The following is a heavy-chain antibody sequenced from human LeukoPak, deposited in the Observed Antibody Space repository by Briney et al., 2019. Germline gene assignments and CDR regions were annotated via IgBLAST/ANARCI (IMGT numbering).Heavy chain of an antibody. V-gene: IGHV3-33*06. Sequence: GGSLRLSCAASGFTFSSYWMSWVRQAPGKGLEWVAVIWYDGSNKYYADSVKGRFTISRDNSKNTLYLQMNSLRAEDTAVYYCAKDLVRMRGYYDSSLGAFDIWGQGTMVTVSS. CDR3: AKDLVRMRGYYDSSLGAFDI. CDR2: IWYDGSNK. D-gene: IGHD3-22*01. CDR1: GFTFSSYW. J-gene: IGHJ3*02.